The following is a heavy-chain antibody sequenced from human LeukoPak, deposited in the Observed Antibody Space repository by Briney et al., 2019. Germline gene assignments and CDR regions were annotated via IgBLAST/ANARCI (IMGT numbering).Heavy chain of an antibody. Sequence: GGSLRLSCAASGFTFSSYSMNWVRQAPGKGLEWVSSISSNSSYIYYADSVKGRFTISRDNAKNSLYLQMNSLRAEDTAVYYCARDPGIAVADWFDPWGQGTLVTVSS. CDR1: GFTFSSYS. V-gene: IGHV3-21*01. CDR2: ISSNSSYI. CDR3: ARDPGIAVADWFDP. D-gene: IGHD6-19*01. J-gene: IGHJ5*02.